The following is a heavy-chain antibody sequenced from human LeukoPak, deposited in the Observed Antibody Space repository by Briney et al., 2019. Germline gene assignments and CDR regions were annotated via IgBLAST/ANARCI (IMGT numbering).Heavy chain of an antibody. D-gene: IGHD6-13*01. Sequence: GGSLRLSCAASGFAFSVYWMSWVRQPPGKGLEWVANIRNDGIEKYYVNSVKGRFTISRDNAKNSLYLQMNSLRAEDTAVYYCARVGTAEGTLEDYWGQGTLVTASS. V-gene: IGHV3-7*01. CDR1: GFAFSVYW. CDR3: ARVGTAEGTLEDY. CDR2: IRNDGIEK. J-gene: IGHJ4*02.